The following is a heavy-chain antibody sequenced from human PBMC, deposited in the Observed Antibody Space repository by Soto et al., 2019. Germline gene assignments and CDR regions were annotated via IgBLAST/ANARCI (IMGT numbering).Heavy chain of an antibody. Sequence: GGSLRLSCAASGFTFSSYGMHWVRQAPGKGLEWVAVISYDGSNKYYADSVKGRFTISRDNSKNTLYLQMNSLRAEDTAVYYCAKDLGIVATIDYYGMDVWGQGTTVTVSS. CDR1: GFTFSSYG. V-gene: IGHV3-30*18. D-gene: IGHD5-12*01. J-gene: IGHJ6*02. CDR3: AKDLGIVATIDYYGMDV. CDR2: ISYDGSNK.